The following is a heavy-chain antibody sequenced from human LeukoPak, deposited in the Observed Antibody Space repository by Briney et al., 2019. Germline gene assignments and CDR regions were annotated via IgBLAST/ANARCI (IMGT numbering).Heavy chain of an antibody. D-gene: IGHD2-2*01. Sequence: GGSLRLSCAASGFTFSSYWMTWVRQAPGKGLEWVANINQDGGEKYYVDSVKGRFTISRDNAKNSLYLQMNSLRAEDTAVYHCATGRSCTTCYLPDYWGQGTLVTVSS. CDR1: GFTFSSYW. J-gene: IGHJ4*02. CDR3: ATGRSCTTCYLPDY. V-gene: IGHV3-7*01. CDR2: INQDGGEK.